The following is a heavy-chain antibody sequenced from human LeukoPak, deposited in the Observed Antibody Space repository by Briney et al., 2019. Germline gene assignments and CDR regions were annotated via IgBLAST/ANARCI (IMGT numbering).Heavy chain of an antibody. J-gene: IGHJ4*02. D-gene: IGHD3-10*01. V-gene: IGHV4-34*01. CDR1: GGSFSGYY. CDR2: INHGGST. Sequence: SETLSLTCAVYGGSFSGYYWSWIRQPPGKGLEWIGEINHGGSTNYNPSLKSRVTISVDTSKNQFSLKLSSVTAADTAVYYCARGYGSGTDYWGQGTLVTVSS. CDR3: ARGYGSGTDY.